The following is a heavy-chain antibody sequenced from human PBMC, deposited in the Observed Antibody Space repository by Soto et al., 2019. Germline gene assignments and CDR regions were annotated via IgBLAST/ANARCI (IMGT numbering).Heavy chain of an antibody. CDR1: GYTFTDYW. Sequence: ESLKISCKGSGYTFTDYWIGWVRQLPGKGLEWMGIIYPGDSDTRYSPSFQGHVTITVDKSTNTAYLQWNTLRASDTAMYYCATIIINFRYCSYTMDVWGQGTMVTV. CDR3: ATIIINFRYCSYTMDV. CDR2: IYPGDSDT. V-gene: IGHV5-51*01. J-gene: IGHJ6*02. D-gene: IGHD3-16*01.